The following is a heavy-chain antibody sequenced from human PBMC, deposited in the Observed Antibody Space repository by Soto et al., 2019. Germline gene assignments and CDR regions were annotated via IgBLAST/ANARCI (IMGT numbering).Heavy chain of an antibody. V-gene: IGHV4-59*01. J-gene: IGHJ6*04. CDR2: IYYSGST. CDR3: ARDYYGSGSTPDDDYYYGMDV. Sequence: SETLSLTCSVSGGSISSYYRRWIRHPPGKGLEWIGYIYYSGSTNYNPSLKSRVTISVDTSKNQFSLKLSSVTAADTAVYYCARDYYGSGSTPDDDYYYGMDVWGKGTTVAVSS. D-gene: IGHD3-10*01. CDR1: GGSISSYY.